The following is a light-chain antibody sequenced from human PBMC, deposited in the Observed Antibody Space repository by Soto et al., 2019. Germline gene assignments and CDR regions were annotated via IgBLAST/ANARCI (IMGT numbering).Light chain of an antibody. CDR3: LQHKSYQWT. V-gene: IGKV1-5*03. J-gene: IGKJ1*01. Sequence: ITQSPATLSASVGDRVTITCRASQSISSWLAWYQQKPGKAPKLLIYKASSLESGVPSRFSGSGSGTEFSITIDTLEPEDFATYFCLQHKSYQWTFGQGTRWIS. CDR2: KAS. CDR1: QSISSW.